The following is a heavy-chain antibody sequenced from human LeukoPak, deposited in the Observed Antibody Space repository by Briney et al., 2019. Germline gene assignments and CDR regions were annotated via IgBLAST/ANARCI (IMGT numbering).Heavy chain of an antibody. Sequence: GGSLRLSCAASGFTFSSYEMNWVRQAPGKGLEWVSYISSSGSTIYYADSVKGRFTISRDNAKNSLYLQMNSLRAEDTAVSYCARYAISDIPIFDYWGQGTLVTVSS. CDR2: ISSSGSTI. V-gene: IGHV3-48*03. J-gene: IGHJ4*02. CDR3: ARYAISDIPIFDY. D-gene: IGHD5-12*01. CDR1: GFTFSSYE.